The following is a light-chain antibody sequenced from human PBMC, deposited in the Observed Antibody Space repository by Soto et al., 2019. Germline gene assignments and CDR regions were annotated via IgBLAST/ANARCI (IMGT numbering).Light chain of an antibody. V-gene: IGKV2-28*01. CDR1: QSLLQTNGNTY. Sequence: DILMTQSPLSLPVTPGEPSSIACRSSQSLLQTNGNTYLDWYLQKPGQSPQLLIYLGSNRASGVPDRFSGSGSGTDFTLKISRVEAEDVGVYYCMQALQTITFGQGTRLEIK. CDR2: LGS. J-gene: IGKJ5*01. CDR3: MQALQTIT.